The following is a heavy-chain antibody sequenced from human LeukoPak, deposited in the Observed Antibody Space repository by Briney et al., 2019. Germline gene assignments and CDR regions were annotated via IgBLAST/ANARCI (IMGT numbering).Heavy chain of an antibody. J-gene: IGHJ4*02. D-gene: IGHD3-10*01. CDR2: ISVSISYP. Sequence: VGSLRLSCAASGFTFSDYDMSWIRQAPGKGLKWGSYISVSISYPNYADSVKGRFTISRDNAKNSLYLQMKRLRAEVTAVYYCARKNYYASGRNLASFDYWGQGNLVTVSS. V-gene: IGHV3-11*03. CDR1: GFTFSDYD. CDR3: ARKNYYASGRNLASFDY.